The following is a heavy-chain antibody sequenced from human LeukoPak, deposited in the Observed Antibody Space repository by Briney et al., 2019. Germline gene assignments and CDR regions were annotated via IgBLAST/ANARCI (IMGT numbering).Heavy chain of an antibody. CDR1: GYTFTGYY. Sequence: ASVKVSCKASGYTFTGYYIHWVRQAPGQGLEWMGWINPNSGGTNYAQKFQGRVTMTRDTSISTAYMELSRLRSDDTAVYYCARGDGYNSPVDYWGQGTLVTVSS. J-gene: IGHJ4*02. CDR3: ARGDGYNSPVDY. D-gene: IGHD5-24*01. CDR2: INPNSGGT. V-gene: IGHV1-2*02.